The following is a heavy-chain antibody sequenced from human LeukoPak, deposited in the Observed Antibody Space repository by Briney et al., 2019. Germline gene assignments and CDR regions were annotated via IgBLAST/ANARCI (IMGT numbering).Heavy chain of an antibody. CDR2: ISSNGGST. CDR3: ARAGVNGYDFPVDY. J-gene: IGHJ4*02. V-gene: IGHV3-64*01. D-gene: IGHD5-12*01. CDR1: GFTFSSYA. Sequence: GGSLRLSCAASGFTFSSYAMPWVRQAPGKRLEYVSAISSNGGSTYYANSVKGRFTISRDNSKNMLYLHMGSLRAEDKAVYYCARAGVNGYDFPVDYWGQGTLVTVSS.